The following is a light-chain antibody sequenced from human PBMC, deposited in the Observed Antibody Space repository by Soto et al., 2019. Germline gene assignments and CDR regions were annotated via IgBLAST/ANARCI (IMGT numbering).Light chain of an antibody. CDR3: QQYGSSPLT. CDR1: QSVSVNS. Sequence: EIVLTQSPGTLSLSPGERATLSCRASQSVSVNSLAWYQRKGGQAPRLLIYAASTRATGVPDRFSGSGSGTDFTLTISRLEPEDFAVYYCQQYGSSPLTFGGGTKVDIK. J-gene: IGKJ4*01. CDR2: AAS. V-gene: IGKV3-20*01.